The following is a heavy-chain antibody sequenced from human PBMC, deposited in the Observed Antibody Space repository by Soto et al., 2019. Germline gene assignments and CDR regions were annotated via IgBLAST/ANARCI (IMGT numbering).Heavy chain of an antibody. CDR2: IKQDGSEK. Sequence: EVQLVESGGGLVQPGGSLRLSCAASGFTFSSYWMSWVRQAPGKGLEWVANIKQDGSEKYYVDSVKGRFTISRDNAKNSLYLQMNSLRAEDTAVYYCARVRRGAVAGNLNYWGQGTLVTVSS. V-gene: IGHV3-7*01. J-gene: IGHJ4*02. CDR1: GFTFSSYW. D-gene: IGHD6-19*01. CDR3: ARVRRGAVAGNLNY.